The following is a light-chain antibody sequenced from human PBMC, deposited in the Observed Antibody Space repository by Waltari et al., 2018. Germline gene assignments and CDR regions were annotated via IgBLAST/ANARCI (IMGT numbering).Light chain of an antibody. CDR1: STGLARYNL. CDR3: CSYTGSSTSYG. Sequence: QSALSQPASVSGSPGQSLTIPCPGASTGLARYNLVAWYQHHPNRAPKLIIYEATKRPSGISHRFSGAKSGATASLRISGLQADDEADYYCCSYTGSSTSYGCGGGTKVTVL. J-gene: IGLJ1*01. CDR2: EAT. V-gene: IGLV2-23*01.